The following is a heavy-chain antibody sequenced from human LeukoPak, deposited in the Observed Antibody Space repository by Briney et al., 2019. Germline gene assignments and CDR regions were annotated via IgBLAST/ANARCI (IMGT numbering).Heavy chain of an antibody. V-gene: IGHV4-30-4*01. CDR2: IYYSRST. D-gene: IGHD2-15*01. Sequence: SEPLSLTCSVSGGSISRCDDYWSWIRQPPGKGVEWIGYIYYSRSTYYNPSLKSRVTISVDTSKNQFSLKLSSVTAADTAVYYCARHCSGGSCYLGWGQGTLVTASS. CDR1: GGSISRCDDY. J-gene: IGHJ4*02. CDR3: ARHCSGGSCYLG.